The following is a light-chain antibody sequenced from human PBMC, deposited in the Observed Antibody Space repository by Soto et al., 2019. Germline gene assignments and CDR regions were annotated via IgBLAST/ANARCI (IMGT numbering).Light chain of an antibody. CDR3: QQHTNWPPTIS. CDR1: QSIDNNH. CDR2: RTS. J-gene: IGKJ5*01. V-gene: IGKV3D-20*02. Sequence: EIVLTQSPGTLSLSPGERVTLSCRAGQSIDNNHLAWYQQKPGQAPRLLIHRTSNRATGIPDRFSGSGSGTDFTLTISSLEPEDFAVYYCQQHTNWPPTISFGQGTRLEIK.